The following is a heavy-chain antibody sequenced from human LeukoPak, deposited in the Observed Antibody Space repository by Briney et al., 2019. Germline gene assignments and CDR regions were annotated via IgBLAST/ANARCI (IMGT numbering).Heavy chain of an antibody. CDR1: GGSISSYY. D-gene: IGHD6-13*01. CDR3: ARDSGIAGYLYYFDC. CDR2: IYTSGST. J-gene: IGHJ4*02. V-gene: IGHV4-4*07. Sequence: SETLSLTCTVSGGSISSYYWSWIWQPAGKGLEWIGRIYTSGSTNYNPSLKSRVTMSVDTSKNQFSLKLSSVTAADTAVYYCARDSGIAGYLYYFDCWGQGTLVTVSS.